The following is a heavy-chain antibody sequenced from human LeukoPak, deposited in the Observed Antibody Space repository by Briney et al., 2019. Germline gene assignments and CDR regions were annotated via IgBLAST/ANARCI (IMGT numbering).Heavy chain of an antibody. CDR2: IYYSGST. CDR1: GGSISSGGYY. D-gene: IGHD3-10*01. Sequence: SQTLSLTCTVSGGSISSGGYYWSWIRQHPGKGLEWIGYIYYSGSTNYHPSLKSRVTISVDTSKNQFSLKLSSVTAADTAVYYCARGGKLLWCGELFQSKRGVDYFDYWGQGTLVTVSS. CDR3: ARGGKLLWCGELFQSKRGVDYFDY. V-gene: IGHV4-31*03. J-gene: IGHJ4*02.